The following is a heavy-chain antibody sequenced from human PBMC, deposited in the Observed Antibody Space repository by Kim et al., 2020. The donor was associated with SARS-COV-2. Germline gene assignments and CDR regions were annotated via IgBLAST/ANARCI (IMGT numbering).Heavy chain of an antibody. D-gene: IGHD3-10*01. CDR3: ATVGHGELLTDY. V-gene: IGHV3-74*01. J-gene: IGHJ4*02. CDR2: INSDGSST. CDR1: GFTFSSSW. Sequence: GGSLRLSCAASGFTFSSSWMHWVRQAPGKGLVWVSRINSDGSSTSYADSVKGRYTISRDNAKNTLYLQMNSQRAEDKAGYYCATVGHGELLTDYWGQGTLVTVSS.